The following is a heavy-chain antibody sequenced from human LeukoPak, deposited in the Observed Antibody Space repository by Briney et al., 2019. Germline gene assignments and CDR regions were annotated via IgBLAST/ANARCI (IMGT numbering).Heavy chain of an antibody. CDR1: GFTINTFT. CDR2: IRGAEGGT. Sequence: PGGSLRLSCAASGFTINTFTMNWGRQAPGKGLEWVSTIRGAEGGTYYADSVKGRFTISRDNFENTLYLQMNYLGEEDTALYYCAKAFSSGWSPFDYWGQGALVTVSS. J-gene: IGHJ4*02. V-gene: IGHV3-23*01. D-gene: IGHD6-19*01. CDR3: AKAFSSGWSPFDY.